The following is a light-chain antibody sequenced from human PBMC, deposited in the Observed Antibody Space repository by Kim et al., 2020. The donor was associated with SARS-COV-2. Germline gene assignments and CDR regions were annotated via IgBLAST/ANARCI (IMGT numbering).Light chain of an antibody. J-gene: IGKJ2*01. CDR1: QSVSSSY. Sequence: EIVLTQSPGTLSLSPGERATLSCRASQSVSSSYLAWYQQKPGQAPRLLIYGASSRATGIPDRFSGSGSETDFTLTISRLEPEDFAVYYYQKYGSSLGPFGQGTKLEI. CDR3: QKYGSSLGP. CDR2: GAS. V-gene: IGKV3-20*01.